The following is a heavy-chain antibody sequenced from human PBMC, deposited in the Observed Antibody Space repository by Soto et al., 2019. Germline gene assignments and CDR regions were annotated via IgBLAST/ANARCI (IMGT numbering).Heavy chain of an antibody. CDR2: IWYDGSNK. CDR1: GFTFSRYV. D-gene: IGHD2-2*01. CDR3: ARGFSDHYCSSTSCYVSYYYYGMDV. V-gene: IGHV3-33*01. Sequence: QVQLVESGGGVVQPGRSLRLSCAASGFTFSRYVMHWVRQAPGKGLEWVAVIWYDGSNKYYADSVKGRFTISRDNSKNSLYLQMNSLRAEDTAVYYCARGFSDHYCSSTSCYVSYYYYGMDVWGQGTTVTVSS. J-gene: IGHJ6*02.